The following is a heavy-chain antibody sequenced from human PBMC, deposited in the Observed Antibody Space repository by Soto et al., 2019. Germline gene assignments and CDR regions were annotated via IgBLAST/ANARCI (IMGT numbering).Heavy chain of an antibody. CDR1: GYTFTSYG. CDR2: ISAYNGNT. Sequence: XSVKDSCKASGYTFTSYGISWVRQAPGQGLEWMGWISAYNGNTNYAQKLQGRVTMTTDTSTSTAYMELRSLRSDDTAVYYCARAGRQQLVTPFDYWGQGTLVTVSS. CDR3: ARAGRQQLVTPFDY. D-gene: IGHD6-13*01. J-gene: IGHJ4*02. V-gene: IGHV1-18*04.